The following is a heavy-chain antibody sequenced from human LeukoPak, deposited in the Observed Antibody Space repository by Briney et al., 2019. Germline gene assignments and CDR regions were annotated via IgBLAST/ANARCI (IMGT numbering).Heavy chain of an antibody. CDR1: GGSITSYY. CDR2: IYYSGST. Sequence: SETLSLTCTVSGGSITSYYWTWIRQPPGKGLEWIGSIYYSGSTNYNPSLKSRVTISVDTSKNQFSLKLSSVTAADTAVYYCARHNGRSRWKPFDPWGQGTLVTVSS. J-gene: IGHJ5*02. V-gene: IGHV4-59*08. CDR3: ARHNGRSRWKPFDP. D-gene: IGHD4-23*01.